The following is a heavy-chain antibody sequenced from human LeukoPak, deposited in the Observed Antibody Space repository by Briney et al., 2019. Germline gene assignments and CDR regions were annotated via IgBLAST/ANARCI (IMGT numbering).Heavy chain of an antibody. Sequence: GGSLRLSCAASGFTFSSYAMSWVRQAPGKGLEWVSYISISSSTIYYADSVKGRFTISRDNAKSSLYLQMNSLRAEDTAVYYCARGNIGYCSSTSCYEGDYWGQGTLVTVSS. V-gene: IGHV3-48*01. CDR2: ISISSSTI. J-gene: IGHJ4*02. CDR1: GFTFSSYA. D-gene: IGHD2-2*01. CDR3: ARGNIGYCSSTSCYEGDY.